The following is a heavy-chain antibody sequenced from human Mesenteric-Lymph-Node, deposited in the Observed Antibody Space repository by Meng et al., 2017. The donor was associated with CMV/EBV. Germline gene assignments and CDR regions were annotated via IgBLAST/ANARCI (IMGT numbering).Heavy chain of an antibody. Sequence: SVQFSCKASGYTFTSYGISWARQAPGQGLEWMGWFSAYNGNTNYAQKLQGRVTMTTDTFTSTAYMELRSLRSDDTAVNYCARDGRGRTLSAPWFDPWGQGTLVTVSS. CDR3: ARDGRGRTLSAPWFDP. D-gene: IGHD3-10*01. V-gene: IGHV1-18*01. J-gene: IGHJ5*02. CDR2: FSAYNGNT. CDR1: GYTFTSYG.